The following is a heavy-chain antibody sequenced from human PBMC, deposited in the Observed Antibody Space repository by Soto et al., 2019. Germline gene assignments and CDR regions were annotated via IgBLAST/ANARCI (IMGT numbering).Heavy chain of an antibody. V-gene: IGHV3-30-3*01. Sequence: QVQLVESGGGVVQPGRSLRLSCAATGFTFSGYAMHWVRQAPGKGLEWVAVISYDGSNKYYVDSVKGRLTISRDNSKNTVYLQLNGLRTEDTAVYYCARDHYSVSSGGYFDYWGQGTLVTVSS. CDR3: ARDHYSVSSGGYFDY. J-gene: IGHJ4*02. CDR2: ISYDGSNK. D-gene: IGHD3-22*01. CDR1: GFTFSGYA.